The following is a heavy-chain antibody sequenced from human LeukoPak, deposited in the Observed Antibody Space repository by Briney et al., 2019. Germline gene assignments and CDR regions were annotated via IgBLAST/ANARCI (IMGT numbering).Heavy chain of an antibody. D-gene: IGHD2-21*02. CDR3: ARDRAVVTEGFDY. Sequence: ASVKVSCKASGYTFTSYDINWVRQATGQGLEWMGWMNPNSGNTGYAQKFQGRVTMTRNTSISTAYMELSSLRPEDTAVYYCARDRAVVTEGFDYWGQGTLVTVSS. CDR1: GYTFTSYD. CDR2: MNPNSGNT. J-gene: IGHJ4*02. V-gene: IGHV1-8*01.